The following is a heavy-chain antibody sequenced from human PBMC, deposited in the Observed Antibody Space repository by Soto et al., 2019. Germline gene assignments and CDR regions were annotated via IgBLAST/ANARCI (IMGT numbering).Heavy chain of an antibody. CDR2: IYYSGRT. Sequence: QVQLQESGPGLVKPSETLSLTCSISGGSISDYQWNWIRQPPGKGLEWMGYIYYSGRTNYNPSHKSRLTISLDTSTRQFSLRLRSVTAADTAVYYCARMRGLGEISPYLDYWGQGALVTVSS. D-gene: IGHD3-16*01. V-gene: IGHV4-59*01. CDR1: GGSISDYQ. CDR3: ARMRGLGEISPYLDY. J-gene: IGHJ4*02.